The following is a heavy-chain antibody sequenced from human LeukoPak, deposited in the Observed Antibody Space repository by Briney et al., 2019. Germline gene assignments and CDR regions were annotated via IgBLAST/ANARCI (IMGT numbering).Heavy chain of an antibody. J-gene: IGHJ3*02. CDR2: ISYDGSNK. D-gene: IGHD3-9*01. Sequence: GRSLRLSCAASGFTFSSYGMHWVRQAPGKGLEWVAVISYDGSNKYYADSVKGRFTISRDNSKNTLYLQMNSLRAEDTAVYYCAKLSGDMGDAFDIWGQGTMVTVSS. V-gene: IGHV3-30*18. CDR3: AKLSGDMGDAFDI. CDR1: GFTFSSYG.